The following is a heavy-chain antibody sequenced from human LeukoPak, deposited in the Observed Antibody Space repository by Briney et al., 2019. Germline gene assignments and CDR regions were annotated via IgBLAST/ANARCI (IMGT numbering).Heavy chain of an antibody. CDR3: ARRGEENSSSWLAWFDP. V-gene: IGHV3-23*01. CDR1: GFTFSSYA. J-gene: IGHJ5*02. Sequence: GGSLRLSCAASGFTFSSYAMSWVRQAPGKGLEWVSSISGSGGSTYYADSVKGRFTISRDNSKNTLYLQMNSLRAEDTAVYYCARRGEENSSSWLAWFDPWGQGTLVTVSS. CDR2: ISGSGGST. D-gene: IGHD6-13*01.